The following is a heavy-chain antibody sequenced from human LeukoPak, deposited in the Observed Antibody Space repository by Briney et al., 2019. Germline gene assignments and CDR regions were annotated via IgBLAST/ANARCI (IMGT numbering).Heavy chain of an antibody. CDR2: IVVGSGNT. D-gene: IGHD1-1*01. CDR3: AADSAWIYYYYYMDV. V-gene: IGHV1-58*01. CDR1: GFTFSSSA. Sequence: ASVRVSCNASGFTFSSSAVQWVRQARGQRLEWIGWIVVGSGNTNYAQKFQERVTITRDMSTSTAYMELSSLRSEDTAVYYCAADSAWIYYYYYMDVWGKGTTVTVSS. J-gene: IGHJ6*03.